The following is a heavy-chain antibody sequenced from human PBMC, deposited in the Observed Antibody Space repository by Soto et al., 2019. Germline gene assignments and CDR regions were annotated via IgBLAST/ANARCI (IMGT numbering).Heavy chain of an antibody. V-gene: IGHV3-30*18. CDR2: ISDDGSNK. J-gene: IGHJ6*02. D-gene: IGHD2-21*02. Sequence: PGGSLRLSCAASGFTFSSYGMHWVRQAPGKGLEWVAVISDDGSNKYYADSVKGRFTISRDNSKNTLYLQMNSLRAEDTAVYYCAKDEGYCGDDCYFQPYYYYGMDVWGQGTTVTVSS. CDR3: AKDEGYCGDDCYFQPYYYYGMDV. CDR1: GFTFSSYG.